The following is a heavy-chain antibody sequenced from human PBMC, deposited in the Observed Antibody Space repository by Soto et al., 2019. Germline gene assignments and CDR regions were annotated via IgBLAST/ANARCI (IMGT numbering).Heavy chain of an antibody. D-gene: IGHD6-13*01. CDR1: GYTFTGYY. V-gene: IGHV1-2*02. Sequence: ASVKVSCKASGYTFTGYYMHWVRQAPGQGLEWMGWINPNSGGTNYAQKFQGRVTMTRDTSISTAYMELGRLRSDDTAVYYCARDSLAAAKNNWFDPWGQGTLVTVSS. CDR3: ARDSLAAAKNNWFDP. J-gene: IGHJ5*02. CDR2: INPNSGGT.